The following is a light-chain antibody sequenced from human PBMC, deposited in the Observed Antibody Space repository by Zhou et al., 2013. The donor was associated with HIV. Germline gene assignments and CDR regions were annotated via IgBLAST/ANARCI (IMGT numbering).Light chain of an antibody. V-gene: IGKV1-39*01. Sequence: DIQMTQSPSSLSASVGDRVTITCRASQTISTYLNWYQQKPGKAPELLIYSASSLQRGVPSRFSGTGSGTEFTLTISSLQREDSAAYYCQQGYSAPYSFGQGTKLEIE. CDR3: QQGYSAPYS. CDR1: QTISTY. J-gene: IGKJ2*01. CDR2: SAS.